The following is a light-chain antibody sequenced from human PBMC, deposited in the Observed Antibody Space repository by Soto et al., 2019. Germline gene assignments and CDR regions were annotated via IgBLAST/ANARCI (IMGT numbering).Light chain of an antibody. Sequence: EIVLTQSPATLALSPGERATLSCRASQSVSSYLAWYQQKPGQAPRLLISDVSNRAPGIPVRFSGSGFGTDFTLTISSLEAEDSAVYYCQQRSNWPSITFGQGTRLEI. CDR3: QQRSNWPSIT. CDR1: QSVSSY. J-gene: IGKJ5*01. V-gene: IGKV3-11*01. CDR2: DVS.